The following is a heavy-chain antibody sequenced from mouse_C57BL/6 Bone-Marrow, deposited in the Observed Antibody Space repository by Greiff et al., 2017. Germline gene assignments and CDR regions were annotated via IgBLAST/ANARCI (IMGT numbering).Heavy chain of an antibody. Sequence: QVQLQQSGAELVRPGTSVKMSCKASGYTFTNYWIGWAKQRPGHGLEWIGDIYPGGGYTNYNKKFKGKATLTADKSSSTAYMQFSSLTSEDSAIYYCARSFYDGYYGDYAMDYWGQGTSVTVSS. CDR3: ARSFYDGYYGDYAMDY. J-gene: IGHJ4*01. CDR1: GYTFTNYW. V-gene: IGHV1-63*01. D-gene: IGHD2-3*01. CDR2: IYPGGGYT.